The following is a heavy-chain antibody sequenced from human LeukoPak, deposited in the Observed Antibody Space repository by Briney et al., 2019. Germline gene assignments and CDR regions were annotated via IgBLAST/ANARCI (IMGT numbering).Heavy chain of an antibody. V-gene: IGHV1-8*01. CDR1: GYTFTSYD. CDR2: MNPNSGNT. D-gene: IGHD3-10*01. J-gene: IGHJ4*02. CDR3: ARAVRVRGVITYYFDY. Sequence: ASVKVSCKASGYTFTSYDINWVRRATGQGLEWMGWMNPNSGNTGYAQKFQGRVTMTRNTSISTAYMELSSLRSEDTAVYYCARAVRVRGVITYYFDYWGQGTLVTVSS.